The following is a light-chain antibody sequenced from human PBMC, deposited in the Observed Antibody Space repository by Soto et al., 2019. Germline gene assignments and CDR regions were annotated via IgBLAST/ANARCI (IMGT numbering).Light chain of an antibody. V-gene: IGKV1-33*01. CDR3: QQSDNLPLT. Sequence: DFQMTQSPSSLSASVGDRVTITCRATQAIKNFLNWYQQNPGRAPKLLISDASTLQRGVPSRFSGSGSGTHFTFVISSLQPEDVGTYYCQQSDNLPLTFGQGTRLDIK. CDR2: DAS. CDR1: QAIKNF. J-gene: IGKJ5*01.